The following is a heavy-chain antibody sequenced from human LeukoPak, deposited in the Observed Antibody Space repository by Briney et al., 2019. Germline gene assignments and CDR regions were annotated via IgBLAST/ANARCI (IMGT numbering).Heavy chain of an antibody. CDR1: RYTFTGYY. J-gene: IGHJ4*02. V-gene: IGHV7-4-1*02. CDR3: AREIIAVAGTGVFDY. Sequence: ASVKVSCKASRYTFTGYYMHWVRQAPGQGLEWMGWINTNTGNPTYAQGFTGRFVFSLDTSVSTAYLQIRSLKAEDTAVYYCAREIIAVAGTGVFDYWGQGTLVTVSS. CDR2: INTNTGNP. D-gene: IGHD6-19*01.